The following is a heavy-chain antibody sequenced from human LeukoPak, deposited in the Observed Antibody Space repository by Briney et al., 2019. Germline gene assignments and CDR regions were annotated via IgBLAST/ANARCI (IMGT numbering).Heavy chain of an antibody. D-gene: IGHD6-19*01. V-gene: IGHV3-15*01. J-gene: IGHJ4*02. CDR2: IKSKTDGGTT. CDR1: GFTFSNAW. CDR3: ARDGAGYSSGWYGGDY. Sequence: GGSLRLSCAASGFTFSNAWMSWVRQAPGKGLEWVGRIKSKTDGGTTDYAAPVKGRFTISRDDSKNTLYLQMNSLRAEDTAVYYCARDGAGYSSGWYGGDYWGQGTLVTVSS.